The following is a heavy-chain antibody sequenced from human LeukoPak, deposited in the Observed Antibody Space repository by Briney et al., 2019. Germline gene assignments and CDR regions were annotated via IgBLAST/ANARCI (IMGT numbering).Heavy chain of an antibody. Sequence: GASVKVSCKASGYTFTSYGISWVRQAPGQGLEWMGGIIPIFGTANYAQKFQGRVTITADESTSTAYMELSSLRSEDTAVYYCARQVEGITLDYWFDPWGQGTLVTVSS. CDR2: IIPIFGTA. D-gene: IGHD2/OR15-2a*01. CDR3: ARQVEGITLDYWFDP. J-gene: IGHJ5*02. CDR1: GYTFTSYG. V-gene: IGHV1-69*13.